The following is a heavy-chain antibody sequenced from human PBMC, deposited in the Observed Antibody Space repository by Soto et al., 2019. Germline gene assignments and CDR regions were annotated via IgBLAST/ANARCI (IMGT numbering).Heavy chain of an antibody. CDR2: IYYSGST. J-gene: IGHJ6*02. D-gene: IGHD2-8*01. CDR1: SGSISSSSYY. CDR3: ARSMGYYYYGMDV. Sequence: SETLSLTCTVSSGSISSSSYYWGWIRQPPGKGLEWIGSIYYSGSTYYNPSLKSRVTISVDTSKNQFSLKLSSVTAADTAVYYCARSMGYYYYGMDVWGQGTTVTVSS. V-gene: IGHV4-39*01.